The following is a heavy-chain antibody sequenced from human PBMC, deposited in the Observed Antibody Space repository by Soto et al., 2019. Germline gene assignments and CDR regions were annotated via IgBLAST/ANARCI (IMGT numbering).Heavy chain of an antibody. CDR1: GFTFEDYG. V-gene: IGHV3-20*04. Sequence: GGSVRLSCAASGFTFEDYGMSWVRQLPGKGLEWVAGINWNGRTRDYVDSVRGRFTISRDDAKSHVYLEMNDLRPDDTALYYCLRAHPRGRYFDWLIFPLSYWGRGALVTVSS. CDR3: LRAHPRGRYFDWLIFPLSY. J-gene: IGHJ4*02. CDR2: INWNGRTR. D-gene: IGHD3-9*01.